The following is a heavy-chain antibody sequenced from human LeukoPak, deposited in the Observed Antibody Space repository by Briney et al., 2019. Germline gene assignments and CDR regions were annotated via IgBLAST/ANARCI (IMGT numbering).Heavy chain of an antibody. CDR1: GYTFTSYD. CDR2: MNPNSGNT. J-gene: IGHJ1*01. CDR3: ARRDGGYCSGGSCYSGYFQH. Sequence: ASVKVSCKASGYTFTSYDINWVRQATGQGLEWMGWMNPNSGNTGYAQKLQGRVTMTRNTSISTAYMELSSLRSEDTAVYYCARRDGGYCSGGSCYSGYFQHWGQGTLVTVSS. V-gene: IGHV1-8*01. D-gene: IGHD2-15*01.